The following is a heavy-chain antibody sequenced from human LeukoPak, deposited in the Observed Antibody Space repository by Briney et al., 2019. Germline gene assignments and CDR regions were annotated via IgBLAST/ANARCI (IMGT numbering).Heavy chain of an antibody. Sequence: PSETLSLTCTVSGGSISSSSYYWGWVRQPPGKGLEWIGSIYYSGSTYYNPSLKSRVTISVDTSKNQFSLKLSSVTAADTAVYYCARQSRYSRFEWVDYWGQGTLVTVSS. V-gene: IGHV4-39*01. CDR1: GGSISSSSYY. D-gene: IGHD5-18*01. J-gene: IGHJ4*02. CDR2: IYYSGST. CDR3: ARQSRYSRFEWVDY.